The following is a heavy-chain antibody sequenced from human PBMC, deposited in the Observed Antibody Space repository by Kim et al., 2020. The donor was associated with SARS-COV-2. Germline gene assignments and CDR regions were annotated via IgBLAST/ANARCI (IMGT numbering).Heavy chain of an antibody. CDR2: IYYSGST. J-gene: IGHJ3*02. D-gene: IGHD3-22*01. Sequence: SETLSLTCTVSGGSISSSSYYWGWIRQPPGKGLEWIGSIYYSGSTYYNPSLKSRVTITVDTSKNQFSLKLSSVTAADTAVYYCARHDDSSGYHRAFDIWGQGTMVTVSS. CDR3: ARHDDSSGYHRAFDI. CDR1: GGSISSSSYY. V-gene: IGHV4-39*01.